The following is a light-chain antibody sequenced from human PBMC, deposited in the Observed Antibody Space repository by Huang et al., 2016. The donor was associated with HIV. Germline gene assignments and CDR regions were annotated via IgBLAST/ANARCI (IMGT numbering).Light chain of an antibody. J-gene: IGKJ2*01. CDR2: WAS. CDR1: QNVLYSSNSKNY. Sequence: DIVMTQSPDSLAVSLGERATINCKSSQNVLYSSNSKNYLAWYQQKQGQPPKLLVYWASTRESGVPDRFSGSGSGTDVTLTISSLQAEDVAVYYCQQYFSTPNTFGQGTNLEIK. CDR3: QQYFSTPNT. V-gene: IGKV4-1*01.